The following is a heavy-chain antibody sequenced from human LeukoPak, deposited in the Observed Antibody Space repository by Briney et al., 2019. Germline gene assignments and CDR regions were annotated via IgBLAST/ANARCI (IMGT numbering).Heavy chain of an antibody. J-gene: IGHJ3*01. CDR2: VYNSGNT. D-gene: IGHD3-16*01. V-gene: IGHV4-28*01. CDR1: GYSISSNNW. CDR3: ARRNVLTEGEAFDV. Sequence: SDTLSLTCGVSGYSISSNNWWGWIRQPPGTGLEWIGYVYNSGNTNYNPSLRSRVTISIDASKNQFSLRLNSVTAADTAVYYCARRNVLTEGEAFDVWGQGTLVTVSS.